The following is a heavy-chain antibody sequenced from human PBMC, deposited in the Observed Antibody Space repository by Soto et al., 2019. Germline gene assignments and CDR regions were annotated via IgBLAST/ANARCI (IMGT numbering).Heavy chain of an antibody. D-gene: IGHD2-2*01. CDR1: GYYFTGYY. CDR3: ATNLFSSTSRGSDFDP. J-gene: IGHJ5*02. CDR2: INPNSGVT. V-gene: IGHV1-2*02. Sequence: QVQLVQSGAEMKKPGASVKISCKASGYYFTGYYMHWVRQAPGQGLEWMGWINPNSGVTNYALRFKGRFTMTRDTSISTAYLEVKRLTSDDTAVYYCATNLFSSTSRGSDFDPWGQGTLVIVSS.